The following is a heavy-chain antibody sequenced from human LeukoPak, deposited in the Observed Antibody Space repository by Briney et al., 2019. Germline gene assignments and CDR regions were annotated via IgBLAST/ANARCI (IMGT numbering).Heavy chain of an antibody. CDR2: IESKTDGRTA. J-gene: IGHJ4*02. V-gene: IGHV3-15*04. D-gene: IGHD3-10*01. CDR3: TTYGSGRKFDY. CDR1: GFRFSEAW. Sequence: GGSHRLSCAASGFRFSEAWMSWVSQIPGKGREWDGRIESKTDGRTADYAAPVKGRFTIPRDDSTNTLYLQMNSLKSEDTAVYYCTTYGSGRKFDYWGQGILVTVSS.